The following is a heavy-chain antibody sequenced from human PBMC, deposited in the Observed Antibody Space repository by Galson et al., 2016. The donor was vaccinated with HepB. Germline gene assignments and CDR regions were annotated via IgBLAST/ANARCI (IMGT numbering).Heavy chain of an antibody. CDR2: IYHSGTS. CDR1: GGSITSTNR. CDR3: ARGRNGGLDY. D-gene: IGHD3-10*01. V-gene: IGHV4-4*02. J-gene: IGHJ4*02. Sequence: SETLSLTCGVSGGSITSTNRWTWVRQSPGKGLEWIGEIYHSGTSNYNPSLESRLTILVDKSKNQFSLKLTSMTAADTAFYYCARGRNGGLDYWGQGTLVTVSS.